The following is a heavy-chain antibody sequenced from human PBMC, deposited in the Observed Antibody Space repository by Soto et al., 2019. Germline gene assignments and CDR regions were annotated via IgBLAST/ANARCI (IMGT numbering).Heavy chain of an antibody. CDR1: GLIVNNNY. D-gene: IGHD2-21*02. V-gene: IGHV3-53*04. J-gene: IGHJ4*02. CDR3: AKVTGRDCYTHCFEF. CDR2: IHSGNSA. Sequence: EMQLVESGGGLVNPGGSLRLSCAASGLIVNNNYMNWVRQAPGKGLEWVSVIHSGNSASYADSVMGRFTISRHNSKNMVYLQMNSLRAEDTAIYYCAKVTGRDCYTHCFEFWGQGVLVTVSS.